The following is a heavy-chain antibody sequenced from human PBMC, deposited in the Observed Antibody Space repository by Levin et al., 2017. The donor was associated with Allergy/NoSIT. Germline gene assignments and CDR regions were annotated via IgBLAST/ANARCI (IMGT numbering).Heavy chain of an antibody. V-gene: IGHV4-39*07. J-gene: IGHJ5*02. Sequence: RPSETLSLTCTVSGGSISSSSYYWGWIRQPPGTGLEWIGSSSYTGSTYYNPSLKSRVTISIDTSKNQFSLRLSSATAADTAVYYCASLIWFADHWSDPWGQGTLVTVSS. CDR1: GGSISSSSYY. CDR3: ASLIWFADHWSDP. D-gene: IGHD3-10*01. CDR2: SSYTGST.